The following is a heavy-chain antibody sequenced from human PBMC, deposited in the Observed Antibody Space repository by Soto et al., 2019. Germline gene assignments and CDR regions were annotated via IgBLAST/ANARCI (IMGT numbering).Heavy chain of an antibody. CDR1: GYTFTSYG. CDR2: ITAYNGNT. Sequence: QVQLVQSGAEVKKPGASVKVSCKASGYTFTSYGISWVRQAPGQGLEWMGWITAYNGNTNYAQKLQGRVTLTTDTTTSTAYMELRSLRSDDTAVYYCARYWAGAASQGPQFDYWGQGTLVTVSS. J-gene: IGHJ4*02. CDR3: ARYWAGAASQGPQFDY. V-gene: IGHV1-18*01. D-gene: IGHD6-6*01.